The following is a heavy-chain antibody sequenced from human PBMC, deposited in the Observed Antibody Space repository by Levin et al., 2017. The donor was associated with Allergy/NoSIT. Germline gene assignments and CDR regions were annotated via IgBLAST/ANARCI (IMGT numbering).Heavy chain of an antibody. CDR3: ARANKPYYYDSSGLRWAFDI. CDR2: INPSGGST. CDR1: GYTFTSYY. J-gene: IGHJ3*02. D-gene: IGHD3-22*01. Sequence: ASVKVSCKASGYTFTSYYMHWVRQAPGQGLEWMGIINPSGGSTSYAQKFQGRVTMTRDTSTSTVYMELSSLRSEDTAVYYCARANKPYYYDSSGLRWAFDIWGQGTMVTVSS. V-gene: IGHV1-46*01.